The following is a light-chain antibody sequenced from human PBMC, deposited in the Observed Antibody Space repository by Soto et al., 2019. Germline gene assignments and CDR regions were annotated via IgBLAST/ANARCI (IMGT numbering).Light chain of an antibody. CDR2: DNN. Sequence: QSVLTQPPSVSAAPGQKVTISCSGSSSNIGNNYVSWYQQLPGTAPKLLIYDNNKRPSGIPDRFSASKSATSATLGITGLQTGDEADYYCGTWDDSLTDMVLGGGTQLTVL. CDR3: GTWDDSLTDMV. CDR1: SSNIGNNY. J-gene: IGLJ2*01. V-gene: IGLV1-51*01.